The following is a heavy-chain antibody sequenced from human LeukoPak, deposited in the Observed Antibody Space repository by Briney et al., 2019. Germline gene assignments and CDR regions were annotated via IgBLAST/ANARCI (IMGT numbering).Heavy chain of an antibody. CDR2: IYTSGST. CDR1: GGSISSGSYY. J-gene: IGHJ3*02. CDR3: ARDPQYYYDISGYYGSSAFDI. Sequence: PSQTLSLTCTVSGGSISSGSYYWSWIRQPAGKGLEWIGRIYTSGSTNYNPSLKSRVTISVDTSKTQFSLKLSSVSAADTAVYYCARDPQYYYDISGYYGSSAFDIWGQGTMVTVSS. V-gene: IGHV4-61*02. D-gene: IGHD3-22*01.